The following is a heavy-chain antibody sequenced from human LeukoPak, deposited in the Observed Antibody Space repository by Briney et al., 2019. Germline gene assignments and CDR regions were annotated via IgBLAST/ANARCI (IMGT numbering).Heavy chain of an antibody. Sequence: ASVTVSCTASGGTFSSYAISWVRQAPGQGLEWMGGIIPIFGTANYAQKFQGRVTITTDESTSTAYMELSSLRSEDTAVYYCARDYYDSSGYYLNFQHWGQGTLVTVSS. V-gene: IGHV1-69*05. D-gene: IGHD3-22*01. CDR2: IIPIFGTA. J-gene: IGHJ1*01. CDR1: GGTFSSYA. CDR3: ARDYYDSSGYYLNFQH.